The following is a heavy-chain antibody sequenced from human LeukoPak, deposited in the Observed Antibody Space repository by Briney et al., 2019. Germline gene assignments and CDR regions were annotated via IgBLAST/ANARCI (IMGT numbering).Heavy chain of an antibody. D-gene: IGHD2-15*01. J-gene: IGHJ3*02. CDR3: ARQGLSGGFDI. CDR1: GYSFTNYW. CDR2: VYPVDSGT. V-gene: IGHV5-51*01. Sequence: GESLKISCRDSGYSFTNYWIGWVRQMPGKGLEWMGIVYPVDSGTEYSPSFQGQVTISVDKSLSTAYLQWSSLEASDTAMYYCARQGLSGGFDIWGQGTKVTVSS.